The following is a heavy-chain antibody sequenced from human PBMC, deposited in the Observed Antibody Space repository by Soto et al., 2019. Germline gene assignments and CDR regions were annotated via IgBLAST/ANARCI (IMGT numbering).Heavy chain of an antibody. D-gene: IGHD6-6*01. CDR1: GGSISSSSYY. CDR2: IYYSGST. CDR3: ASGSSSSIGADY. Sequence: SETLSLTCTVSGGSISSSSYYWGWIRQPPGKGLEWIGSIYYSGSTYYNPSLKSRVTISVDTSKNQFSLKLSSVTAADTAVYYCASGSSSSIGADYWGQGTLVTVSS. V-gene: IGHV4-39*01. J-gene: IGHJ4*02.